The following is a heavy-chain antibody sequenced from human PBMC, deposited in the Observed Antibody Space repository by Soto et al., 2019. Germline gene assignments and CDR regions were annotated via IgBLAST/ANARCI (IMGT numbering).Heavy chain of an antibody. J-gene: IGHJ4*02. CDR1: GFSLSTSGVG. CDR2: IYWDDDK. CDR3: VHIRYVSGLFDY. D-gene: IGHD3-10*01. Sequence: QITLKESGPTLVKPTQTLTLTCNFSGFSLSTSGVGVGWIRQPPGKALEWLALIYWDDDKRYSPSLKSRLTLTKDTSKNQVVLTMTNMDPVDTATYYGVHIRYVSGLFDYWGQGTLVTVSS. V-gene: IGHV2-5*02.